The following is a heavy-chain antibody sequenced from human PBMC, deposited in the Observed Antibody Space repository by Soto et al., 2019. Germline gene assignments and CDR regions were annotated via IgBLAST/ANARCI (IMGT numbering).Heavy chain of an antibody. CDR2: FDPEDGET. CDR3: ARETGYGGSYTFSMDV. D-gene: IGHD1-26*01. Sequence: ASVKVSCKVSGYTLTELSMHWVRQAPGKGLGWMGGFDPEDGETIYAQKFQGRVTMTEDTSTDTAYMELSSLSSEDTAIYYCARETGYGGSYTFSMDVWGQGTTVTVSS. CDR1: GYTLTELS. J-gene: IGHJ6*02. V-gene: IGHV1-24*01.